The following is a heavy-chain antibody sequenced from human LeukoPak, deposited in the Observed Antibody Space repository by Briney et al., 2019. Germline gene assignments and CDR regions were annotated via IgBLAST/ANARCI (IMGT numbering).Heavy chain of an antibody. CDR1: GFTFSSYS. D-gene: IGHD7-27*01. J-gene: IGHJ4*02. Sequence: PGGSLRLSCAASGFTFSSYSMNWVRQAPGKGLEWVSYISSSSSTKYYADSVKGRFTVSRDNAENSLYLQLNSLGAEDTAVYYCAKGGANWAFDYWGQGTLVTVSS. V-gene: IGHV3-48*04. CDR2: ISSSSSTK. CDR3: AKGGANWAFDY.